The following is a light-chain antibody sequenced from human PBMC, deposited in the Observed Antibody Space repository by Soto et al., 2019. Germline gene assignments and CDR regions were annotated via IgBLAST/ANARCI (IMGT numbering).Light chain of an antibody. CDR3: LVWDTGSDHAV. Sequence: SYELTQPPSVSVGPGKTARITCGGNNIGSKSVHWYQQKPGQTPLLVIYYDTDRPSGIPERFSGSNSGTTATLTISRVEAGDEADCYCLVWDTGSDHAVFGGGTQLTVL. CDR2: YDT. J-gene: IGLJ7*01. CDR1: NIGSKS. V-gene: IGLV3-21*04.